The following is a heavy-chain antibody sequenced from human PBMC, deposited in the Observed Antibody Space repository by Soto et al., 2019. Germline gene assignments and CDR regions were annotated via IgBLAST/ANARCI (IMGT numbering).Heavy chain of an antibody. CDR3: ASLYGHYVSY. CDR2: IYYSGST. V-gene: IGHV4-39*01. D-gene: IGHD4-17*01. Sequence: SETLSLTCTVSGGSISSSSYYWGWIRQPPGKGLEWIGSIYYSGSTYYNPSLKSRVTISVDTSKNQFSLKLSSVTASDTAVYYWASLYGHYVSYWGRGTLVTV. J-gene: IGHJ4*02. CDR1: GGSISSSSYY.